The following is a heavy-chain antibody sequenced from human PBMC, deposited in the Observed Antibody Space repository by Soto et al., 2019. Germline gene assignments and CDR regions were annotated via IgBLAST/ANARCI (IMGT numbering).Heavy chain of an antibody. J-gene: IGHJ4*02. V-gene: IGHV3-30*18. CDR2: ISYDGSNK. CDR1: GFTFSSYG. D-gene: IGHD2-15*01. Sequence: QVQLVESGGGVVQPGRSLRLSCAASGFTFSSYGMHWVRQAPGKGLXXXAVISYDGSNKYYADSVKGRFTISRDNSKNTLYLQMNSLRAEDTAVYYCAKDRLGGIVVVVAATSPFDYWGQGTLVTVSS. CDR3: AKDRLGGIVVVVAATSPFDY.